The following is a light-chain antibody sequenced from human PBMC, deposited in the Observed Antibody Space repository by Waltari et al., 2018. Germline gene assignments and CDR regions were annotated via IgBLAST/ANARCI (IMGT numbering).Light chain of an antibody. J-gene: IGLJ1*01. Sequence: QSVLTQPPSASGTPGQRVTISCSGSSSNIGSSYVNWYQQPPGTAPKLVINNNNKRPSGVPDRCAGSKYGTSASLAISGLQSEDEADYYCAGWDGSLNGYVFGAATKVTVL. CDR1: SSNIGSSY. CDR2: NNN. CDR3: AGWDGSLNGYV. V-gene: IGLV1-44*01.